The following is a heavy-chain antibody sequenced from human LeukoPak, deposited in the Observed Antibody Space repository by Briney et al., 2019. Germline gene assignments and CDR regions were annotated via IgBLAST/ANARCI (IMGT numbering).Heavy chain of an antibody. CDR3: ARGGYSYGPAPFDY. CDR2: ISGSGGNT. V-gene: IGHV3-23*01. J-gene: IGHJ4*02. Sequence: PGGSLRLSCAASGFTFSSYAMSWVRQAPGKGLEWVSVISGSGGNTYYADSVKGRFTISRDNSKNTLYLQMNSLRAEDTAVYYCARGGYSYGPAPFDYWGQGTLVTVSS. D-gene: IGHD5-18*01. CDR1: GFTFSSYA.